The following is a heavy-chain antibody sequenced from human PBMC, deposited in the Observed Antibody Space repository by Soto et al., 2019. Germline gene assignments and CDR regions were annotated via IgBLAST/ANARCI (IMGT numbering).Heavy chain of an antibody. CDR3: ARDLRNLPYYYYGMDV. V-gene: IGHV3-48*02. CDR2: ISSSSSTI. J-gene: IGHJ6*02. D-gene: IGHD4-4*01. CDR1: GFTFSSYS. Sequence: GSLRLSCAASGFTFSSYSMNWVRQAPGKGLEWVSYISSSSSTIYYADSVKGRFTISRDNAKNSLYLQMNSLRDEDTAVYYCARDLRNLPYYYYGMDVWGQGTTVTVS.